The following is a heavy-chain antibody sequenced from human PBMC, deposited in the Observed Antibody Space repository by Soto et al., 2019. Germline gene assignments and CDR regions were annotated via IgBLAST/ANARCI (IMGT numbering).Heavy chain of an antibody. V-gene: IGHV1-46*01. D-gene: IGHD3-3*01. Sequence: ASVKVPCKAPGYTFTSYYMHWVRQAPGQGLEWMGIINPSGGSTSYAQKFQGRVTMTRDTSTSTVYMELSSLRSEDTAVYYCARGEVFWSGPATFDIWGQGTMVTVSS. J-gene: IGHJ3*02. CDR1: GYTFTSYY. CDR3: ARGEVFWSGPATFDI. CDR2: INPSGGST.